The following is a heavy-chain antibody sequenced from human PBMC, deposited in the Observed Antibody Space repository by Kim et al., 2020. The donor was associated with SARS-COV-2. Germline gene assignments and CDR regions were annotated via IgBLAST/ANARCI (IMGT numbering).Heavy chain of an antibody. CDR3: AKGTRRGDYG. J-gene: IGHJ4*02. Sequence: GGSLRLSCAASGFTLSSYGMHWVRQAPGKGLEWVAVISYDGSNKYYADSVKGRFTISRDNSKNTLYLQMNSLRAEDTAVYYCAKGTRRGDYGWGQGTLVTVSS. D-gene: IGHD4-17*01. V-gene: IGHV3-30*18. CDR1: GFTLSSYG. CDR2: ISYDGSNK.